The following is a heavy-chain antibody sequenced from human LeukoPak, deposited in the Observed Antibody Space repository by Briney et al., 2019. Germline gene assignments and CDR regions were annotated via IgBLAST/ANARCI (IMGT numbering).Heavy chain of an antibody. CDR3: AKVFLPPPYYFNS. Sequence: GGSLRLSCAASGFTFSSYVMSWVRQTPGKGLEWVSTISAGDDSTYYADSVKGRFTISRDNSKNTLYLQMNSLRAGDTGIYYCAKVFLPPPYYFNSWGQGTLVTVSS. J-gene: IGHJ4*02. CDR1: GFTFSSYV. D-gene: IGHD2-21*01. CDR2: ISAGDDST. V-gene: IGHV3-23*01.